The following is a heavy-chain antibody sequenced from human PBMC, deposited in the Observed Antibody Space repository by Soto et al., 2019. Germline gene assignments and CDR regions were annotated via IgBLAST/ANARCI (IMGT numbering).Heavy chain of an antibody. J-gene: IGHJ4*02. D-gene: IGHD3-3*01. CDR2: VTSGGTT. Sequence: EAQLVESGGGLVQPGGSLRLSCAASGFAFGSYAMNWVRQAPGKGLEWVSAVTSGGTTYYADSMGCRFTISRDNSKNTLYLQMTSLSAEDTAAYYCATELRYLEWFTRPDYWGQGTLVTVSS. CDR1: GFAFGSYA. V-gene: IGHV3-23*04. CDR3: ATELRYLEWFTRPDY.